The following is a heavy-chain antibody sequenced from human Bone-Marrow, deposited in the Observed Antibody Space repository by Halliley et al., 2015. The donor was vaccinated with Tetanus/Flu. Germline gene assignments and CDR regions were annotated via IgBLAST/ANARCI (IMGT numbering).Heavy chain of an antibody. Sequence: GGTTQYAASVKGRFTISRDDSKSIAYLQMDFLRIEDTAVYYCTRAHDYIWGTYRPPPYGMDVWGQGTTVTVSS. CDR3: TRAHDYIWGTYRPPPYGMDV. J-gene: IGHJ6*02. D-gene: IGHD3-16*02. CDR2: GGTT. V-gene: IGHV3-49*02.